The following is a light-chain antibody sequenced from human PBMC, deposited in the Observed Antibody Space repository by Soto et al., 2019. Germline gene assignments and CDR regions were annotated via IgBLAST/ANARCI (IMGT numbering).Light chain of an antibody. J-gene: IGKJ1*01. CDR2: AAI. V-gene: IGKV1-39*01. Sequence: DIQITYSPSSLSAYATYRATTTCGASQTITTYLNWYQHKPGKAPKLLIYAAISLQSGVPSRLSGSGYGTDCTVYRSSLQPEDFAAHYCQQTYSPPHTFGQGTKVDIK. CDR3: QQTYSPPHT. CDR1: QTITTY.